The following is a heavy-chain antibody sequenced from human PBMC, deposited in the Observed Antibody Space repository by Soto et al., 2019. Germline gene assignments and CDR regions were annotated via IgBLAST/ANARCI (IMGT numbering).Heavy chain of an antibody. CDR1: GFTFSSYA. Sequence: PGGSLRLSCAASGFTFSSYAMHWVRQAPGKGLKWVAVISYDGSNKYYADSVKGRFTISRDNSKNTLYLQMNSLRAEDTAVYYCARSYGRARFDAFDIWGQGTMVTVSS. CDR2: ISYDGSNK. J-gene: IGHJ3*02. D-gene: IGHD3-16*01. V-gene: IGHV3-30-3*01. CDR3: ARSYGRARFDAFDI.